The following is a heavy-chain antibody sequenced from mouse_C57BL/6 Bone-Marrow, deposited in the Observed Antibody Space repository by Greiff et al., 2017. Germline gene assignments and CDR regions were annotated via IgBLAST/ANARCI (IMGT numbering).Heavy chain of an antibody. CDR3: ARQQVLFAY. CDR1: GFTFSSYT. Sequence: EVKLMESGGGLVKPGGSLKLSCAASGFTFSSYTMSWVRQTPEKRLEWVATISGGGGNTYYPDSVKGRFTISRDNAKNTLYLQMSSLRSEDTALYYCARQQVLFAYWGQGTLVTVSA. J-gene: IGHJ3*01. V-gene: IGHV5-9*01. CDR2: ISGGGGNT.